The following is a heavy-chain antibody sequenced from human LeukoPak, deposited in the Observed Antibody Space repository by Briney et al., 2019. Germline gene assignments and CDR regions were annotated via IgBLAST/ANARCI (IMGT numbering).Heavy chain of an antibody. D-gene: IGHD5-18*01. J-gene: IGHJ3*02. CDR2: IKQDGSEK. CDR3: ARDLTAMVDLADAFDI. Sequence: GGSLRLSCAASGFTFSSYWMSWVRQAPGKGLEWVANIKQDGSEKYYVDSVKGRFTISRDNAKNSLYLQMNSLRAEDTAVYYCARDLTAMVDLADAFDIWGQGTMVTVSS. CDR1: GFTFSSYW. V-gene: IGHV3-7*01.